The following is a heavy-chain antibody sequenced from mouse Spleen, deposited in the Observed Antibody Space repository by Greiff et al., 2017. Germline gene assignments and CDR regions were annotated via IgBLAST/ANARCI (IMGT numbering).Heavy chain of an antibody. V-gene: IGHV5-9-3*01. Sequence: DVKLVESGGGLVKPGGSLKLSCAASGFTFSSYAMSWVRQTPEKRLEWVATISSGGSYTYYPDSVKGRFTISRDNAKNTLYLQMSSLRSEDTAMYYCARHFTRGFAYWGQGTLVTVSA. CDR1: GFTFSSYA. J-gene: IGHJ3*01. CDR2: ISSGGSYT. CDR3: ARHFTRGFAY. D-gene: IGHD1-1*01.